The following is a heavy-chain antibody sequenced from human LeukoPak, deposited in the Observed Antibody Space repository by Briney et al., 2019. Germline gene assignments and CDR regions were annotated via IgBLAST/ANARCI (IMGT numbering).Heavy chain of an antibody. CDR3: AADSGGSFYGNYYYAMDV. V-gene: IGHV1-24*01. D-gene: IGHD1-26*01. Sequence: ASVKVSCKVSGYTLMELSMYWVRQAPGKGLEWMGGFDPEDGETIYAQQFQGRVTMTEDTSTDTAYMELGSLRSEDTAVYYCAADSGGSFYGNYYYAMDVWGQGTTVTVSS. CDR2: FDPEDGET. J-gene: IGHJ6*02. CDR1: GYTLMELS.